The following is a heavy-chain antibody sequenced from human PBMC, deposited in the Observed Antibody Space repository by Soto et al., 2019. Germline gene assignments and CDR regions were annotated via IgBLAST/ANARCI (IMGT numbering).Heavy chain of an antibody. V-gene: IGHV3-74*01. CDR3: PRFRVPI. CDR1: GFTFSSYW. CDR2: INIDGSST. J-gene: IGHJ3*02. D-gene: IGHD3-3*01. Sequence: EVQLVESGGGLVQPGGSLRLSCAASGFTFSSYWMHWVRQAPGEGLVWVSRINIDGSSTNYADSVKGRFTISRDNAKNTLYLQMHSLRATDTPISYCPRFRVPIWGQETMVTFST.